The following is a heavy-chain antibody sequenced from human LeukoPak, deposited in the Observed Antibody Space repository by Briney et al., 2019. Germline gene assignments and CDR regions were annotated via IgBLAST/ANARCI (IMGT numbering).Heavy chain of an antibody. J-gene: IGHJ4*02. D-gene: IGHD5-24*01. CDR1: GGTFSSYA. Sequence: SVTVSCTASGGTFSSYAISWVRQAPGQGLEWMGGIIPIFGTANYAQKFQGRVTITADESTSTAYMELSSLRSEDTAVYYCARVPRDGYNYYFDYWGQGTLVTVSS. CDR3: ARVPRDGYNYYFDY. CDR2: IIPIFGTA. V-gene: IGHV1-69*13.